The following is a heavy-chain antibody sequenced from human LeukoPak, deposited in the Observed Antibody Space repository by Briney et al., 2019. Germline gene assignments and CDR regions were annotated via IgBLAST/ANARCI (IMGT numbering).Heavy chain of an antibody. CDR2: IYHSGST. CDR1: GYSISSGYY. J-gene: IGHJ6*03. Sequence: SETLSLTCTVSGYSISSGYYWGWIRQPPGKGLEWIGSIYHSGSTNYNPSLKSRVTISVDTSKNQFSLKLSSVTAADTAVYYCARQSLWYYYMDVWGKGTTVTISS. CDR3: ARQSLWYYYMDV. V-gene: IGHV4-38-2*02.